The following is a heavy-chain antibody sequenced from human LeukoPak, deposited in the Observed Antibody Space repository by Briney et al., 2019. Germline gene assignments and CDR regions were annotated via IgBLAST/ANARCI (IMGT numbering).Heavy chain of an antibody. CDR1: GGSISSYY. Sequence: SETLSLTCTVSGGSISSYYWSWIRQPPGKGLEWIGYIYYSGSTNYNPSLKSRVTISVDTSKNQFSLKLSSETAADTAVYYCARTTYYDFWSGWGAFDIWGQGTMVTVSS. J-gene: IGHJ3*02. D-gene: IGHD3-3*01. CDR2: IYYSGST. CDR3: ARTTYYDFWSGWGAFDI. V-gene: IGHV4-59*01.